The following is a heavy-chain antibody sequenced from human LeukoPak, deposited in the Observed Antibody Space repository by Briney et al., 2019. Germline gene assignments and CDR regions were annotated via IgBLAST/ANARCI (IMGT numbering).Heavy chain of an antibody. D-gene: IGHD3-22*01. Sequence: PSETLSLTCTVSGGSIRSSYYYWGRIRQPPGKGLEWIGSIYDSGSTYYNPSLKSRVTISVDTSKNQFSLKLNSVTAADTAVYYCARHAAYYYEDYWGRGTLVTVSS. V-gene: IGHV4-39*01. J-gene: IGHJ4*02. CDR1: GGSIRSSYYY. CDR2: IYDSGST. CDR3: ARHAAYYYEDY.